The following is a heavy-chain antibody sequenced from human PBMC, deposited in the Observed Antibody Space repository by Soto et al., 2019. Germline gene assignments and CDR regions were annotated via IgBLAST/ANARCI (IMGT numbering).Heavy chain of an antibody. V-gene: IGHV4-31*03. CDR2: IYYSGST. J-gene: IGHJ6*02. D-gene: IGHD3-10*01. CDR1: GGSISSGGYY. Sequence: QVQLQESDPGLVKPSQTLSLTCTVSGGSISSGGYYWSWIRQHPGKGLEWIGYIYYSGSTYYNPSLKSRVTISVETSKHQFSLKLSSVAAADTAVYYCARDLRFRGFYGMDVWGQGTTVTVSS. CDR3: ARDLRFRGFYGMDV.